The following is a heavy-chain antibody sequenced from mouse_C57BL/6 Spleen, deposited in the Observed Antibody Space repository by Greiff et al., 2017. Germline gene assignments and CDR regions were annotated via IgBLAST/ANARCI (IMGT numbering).Heavy chain of an antibody. D-gene: IGHD1-1*01. CDR3: ANDYYGSRYAMDY. V-gene: IGHV1-82*01. J-gene: IGHJ4*01. CDR1: GYAFSSSW. Sequence: VQLQQSGPELVKPGASVKISCKASGYAFSSSWMNWVKQRPGKGLEWIGRIYPADGDTNYNQKFKGKATLTADKSSSTAYMQLSSLTSKDSAVYFCANDYYGSRYAMDYWGQGTSVTVSS. CDR2: IYPADGDT.